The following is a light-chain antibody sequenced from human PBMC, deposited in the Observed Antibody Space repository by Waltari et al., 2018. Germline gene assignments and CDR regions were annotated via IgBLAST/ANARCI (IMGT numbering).Light chain of an antibody. V-gene: IGLV2-23*02. CDR3: CSHACSHSVL. Sequence: QSALTQPASVSGSPGQSITISCTGTSSDVGIYNFVSWYQQRPGKAPKVMIYEVNKMPSGFSTLFSGSKSGHTASLTISGLHADDEADYYCCSHACSHSVLFGGGTRLAVL. J-gene: IGLJ2*01. CDR1: SSDVGIYNF. CDR2: EVN.